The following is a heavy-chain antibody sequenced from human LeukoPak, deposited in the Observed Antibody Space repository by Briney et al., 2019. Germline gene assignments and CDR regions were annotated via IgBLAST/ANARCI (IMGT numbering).Heavy chain of an antibody. Sequence: SETLSLTCTVSGGSIRSGSYYWGWIRQPPGKGLEWIGSIDYSGTTYYNPSLKSRVTISVDTSKNQFSLKLSSVTAADTALYYCARRGEAAGSKGAFDHWAREPWSPSPQ. J-gene: IGHJ4*02. CDR3: ARRGEAAGSKGAFDH. CDR2: IDYSGTT. V-gene: IGHV4-39*01. CDR1: GGSIRSGSYY. D-gene: IGHD6-13*01.